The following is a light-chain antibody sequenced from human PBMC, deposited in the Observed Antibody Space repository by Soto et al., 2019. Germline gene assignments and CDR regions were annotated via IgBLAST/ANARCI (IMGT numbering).Light chain of an antibody. Sequence: EVVMTQSPATVSVSPGERATLSCRASQSVSSNLAWYRQKPGQAPRLLMYGASTRATSISDRFSGSGSGTEFTLTISSLQSEDVAVYYCQQYNKWPLTFGGGTKGDIK. V-gene: IGKV3-15*01. CDR3: QQYNKWPLT. CDR1: QSVSSN. J-gene: IGKJ4*01. CDR2: GAS.